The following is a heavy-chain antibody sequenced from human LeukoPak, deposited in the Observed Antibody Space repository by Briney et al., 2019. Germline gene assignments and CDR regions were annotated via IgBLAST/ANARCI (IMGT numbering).Heavy chain of an antibody. CDR2: ISAGVVLT. V-gene: IGHV3-23*01. J-gene: IGHJ4*02. CDR1: GFTFSNYV. CDR3: AKPPEGDCSGGSCYTLDC. D-gene: IGHD2-15*01. Sequence: GGSLRLSCAASGFTFSNYVMSWVRQAPGKGLEWVSTISAGVVLTHYADSVKGRFTISRDNSKNTVYLQMNSLRAEDTAVYYCAKPPEGDCSGGSCYTLDCWGQGTLVTVSS.